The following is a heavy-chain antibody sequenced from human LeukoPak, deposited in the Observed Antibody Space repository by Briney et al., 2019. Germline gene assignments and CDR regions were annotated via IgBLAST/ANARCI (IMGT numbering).Heavy chain of an antibody. Sequence: SETLSLTCGVSSHSITRDYYWGWIRQPPGKGLEWIGSIYHSGSTHYNPSLKSRVTISVDTSKNQFSLKLSSVTAADTAIYYSARHVSADLSNTHLKWFDPWGQGTLVTVSS. CDR2: IYHSGST. CDR1: SHSITRDYY. J-gene: IGHJ5*02. V-gene: IGHV4-38-2*01. CDR3: ARHVSADLSNTHLKWFDP. D-gene: IGHD2-8*01.